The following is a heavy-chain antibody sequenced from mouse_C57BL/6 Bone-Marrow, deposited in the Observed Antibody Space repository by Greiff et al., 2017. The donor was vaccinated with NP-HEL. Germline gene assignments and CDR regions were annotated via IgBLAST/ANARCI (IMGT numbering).Heavy chain of an antibody. Sequence: QVQLQQPGAELVMPGASVKLSCKASGYTFTSYWMHWVKQRPGQGLEWIGEIDPSDSYTNYNQKFKGKSTLTVDKSSSTAYMQLSSLTSEDSAVYYCARRGLYDGYYDYWGQGTTLTVSS. CDR3: ARRGLYDGYYDY. CDR1: GYTFTSYW. CDR2: IDPSDSYT. J-gene: IGHJ2*01. D-gene: IGHD2-3*01. V-gene: IGHV1-69*01.